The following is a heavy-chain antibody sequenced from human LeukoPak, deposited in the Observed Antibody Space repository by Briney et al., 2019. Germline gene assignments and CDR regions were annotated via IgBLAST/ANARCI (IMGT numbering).Heavy chain of an antibody. J-gene: IGHJ4*02. CDR2: INHSGST. CDR1: GGSFSGYY. Sequence: SETLSLTCAVYGGSFSGYYWSWIRQPPGKGLEWIGEINHSGSTNYNPSLKSRVTISVDTSKNQFSLKLSSVTAADTAAYYCARESGNTSGYFDYWGQGTLVTVSS. D-gene: IGHD2-2*02. V-gene: IGHV4-34*01. CDR3: ARESGNTSGYFDY.